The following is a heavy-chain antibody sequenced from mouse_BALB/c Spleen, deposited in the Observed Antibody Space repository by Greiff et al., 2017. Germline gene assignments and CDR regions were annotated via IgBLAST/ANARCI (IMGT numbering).Heavy chain of an antibody. D-gene: IGHD1-1*01. Sequence: EVQVVESGGGLVQPGGSLRLSCATSGFTFTDYYMSWVRQPPGKALEWLGFIRNKANGYTTEYSASVKGRFTISRDNSQSILYLQMNTLRAEDSATYDCARDYYGSSAYYAMDYWGQGTSVTVSS. CDR2: IRNKANGYTT. CDR1: GFTFTDYY. V-gene: IGHV7-3*02. CDR3: ARDYYGSSAYYAMDY. J-gene: IGHJ4*01.